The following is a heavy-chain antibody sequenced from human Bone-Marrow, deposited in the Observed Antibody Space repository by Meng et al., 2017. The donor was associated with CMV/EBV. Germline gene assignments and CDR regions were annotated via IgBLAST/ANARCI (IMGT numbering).Heavy chain of an antibody. CDR3: ARDRGPLLAARRVWFDP. D-gene: IGHD6-6*01. Sequence: GESLKISCAASGFTFSSYWMSWVRQAPGKGLEWVANIKQDGSEKYYVDSVKGRFTISRDNAKNSLYLQMNSLRAEDTAVYYCARDRGPLLAARRVWFDPWGQGTLVTVSS. V-gene: IGHV3-7*01. CDR2: IKQDGSEK. J-gene: IGHJ5*02. CDR1: GFTFSSYW.